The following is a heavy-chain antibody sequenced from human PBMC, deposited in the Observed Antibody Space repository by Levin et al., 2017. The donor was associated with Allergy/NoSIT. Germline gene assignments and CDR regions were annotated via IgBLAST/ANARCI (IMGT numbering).Heavy chain of an antibody. CDR2: ISYDGNNK. CDR1: GFTFSTYA. J-gene: IGHJ4*02. D-gene: IGHD5-18*01. V-gene: IGHV3-30-3*01. Sequence: GGSLRLSCAASGFTFSTYAMHWVRQAPGKGLEWVAVISYDGNNKYSADSVTGRFTISRDNSMTTMFLQMNSLRAEDTAVYYCARVGGYSFGSYIDYWGQGTLVTVSS. CDR3: ARVGGYSFGSYIDY.